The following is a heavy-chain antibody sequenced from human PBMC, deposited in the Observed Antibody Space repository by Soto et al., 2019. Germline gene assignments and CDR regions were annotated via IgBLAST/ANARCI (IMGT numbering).Heavy chain of an antibody. CDR2: ISSSSSYI. V-gene: IGHV3-21*01. Sequence: EVQLVESGGGLVKPGGSLRLSCAASGFTFSSYSMNWVRQAPGKGLEWVSSISSSSSYIYYADSVKGRFTISRDNAKNSLYLQMNSLRAEDTAVYYCARDRSYLSGISWYLDYWGQGTLVTVSS. J-gene: IGHJ4*02. D-gene: IGHD3-10*01. CDR1: GFTFSSYS. CDR3: ARDRSYLSGISWYLDY.